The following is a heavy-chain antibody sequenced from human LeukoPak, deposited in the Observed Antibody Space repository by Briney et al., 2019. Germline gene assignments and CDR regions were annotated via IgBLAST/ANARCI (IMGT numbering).Heavy chain of an antibody. Sequence: GVSLRLSCAASGFTFDDYAMHWVRQAPVKGLEWVSLISWDGGSTYYADSVKGRFTISRDNSKNSLYLRAEDTALYYCAKGHSIYGGNSAFDYWGQGTLVTVSS. CDR3: AKGHSIYGGNSAFDY. D-gene: IGHD4-23*01. CDR1: GFTFDDYA. CDR2: ISWDGGST. J-gene: IGHJ4*02. V-gene: IGHV3-43D*03.